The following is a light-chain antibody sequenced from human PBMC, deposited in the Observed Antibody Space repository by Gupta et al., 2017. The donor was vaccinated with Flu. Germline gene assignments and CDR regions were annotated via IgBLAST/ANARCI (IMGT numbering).Light chain of an antibody. CDR3: QQYNDWLMYT. V-gene: IGKV3-15*01. CDR1: QSITSS. J-gene: IGKJ2*01. Sequence: ATLSVSPGESATPSCRASQSITSSLAWYQQKPGQAPRLLIYGASTRDTGIPARFSGSGSGTEFTLNISSLESEDFGVYYCQQYNDWLMYTFGQGTKLQIK. CDR2: GAS.